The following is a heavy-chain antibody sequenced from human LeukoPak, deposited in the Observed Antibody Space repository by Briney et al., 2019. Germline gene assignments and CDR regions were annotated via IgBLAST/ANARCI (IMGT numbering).Heavy chain of an antibody. J-gene: IGHJ6*03. CDR2: ISGSDGST. CDR1: GFTFSSYS. CDR3: AKGYPYYYYYMDV. Sequence: GGSLRLSCAASGFTFSSYSMNWVRQAPGKGLEWVSAISGSDGSTFYADSVRGRFTISRDNSKNTLYLQMNSLRAEDTAVYYCAKGYPYYYYYMDVWGKGTTVTVSS. D-gene: IGHD5-18*01. V-gene: IGHV3-23*01.